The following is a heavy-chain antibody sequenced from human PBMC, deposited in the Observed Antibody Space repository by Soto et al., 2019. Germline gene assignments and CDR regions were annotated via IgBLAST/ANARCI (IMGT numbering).Heavy chain of an antibody. J-gene: IGHJ6*02. V-gene: IGHV3-11*01. Sequence: QVQLVESGGGLVKPGGSLRLSCAASGFTFSDYYMSWIRQAPGKGLEWVSYISSSGSTIYYADSVKGRFTISRDNAKNSLYLQMNSLRAEDTAVYYCARDRMVGATGGEYYYYYGMDVWGQGTTVTVSS. CDR3: ARDRMVGATGGEYYYYYGMDV. D-gene: IGHD1-26*01. CDR2: ISSSGSTI. CDR1: GFTFSDYY.